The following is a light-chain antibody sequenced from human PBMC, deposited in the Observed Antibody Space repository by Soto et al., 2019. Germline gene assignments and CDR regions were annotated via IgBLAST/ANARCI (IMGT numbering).Light chain of an antibody. J-gene: IGKJ4*01. CDR2: GAS. CDR1: ETLSSSY. Sequence: EIVLTQSPGTLSLSPGEGATLSCRASETLSSSYLHWYQQKPGQAPRLIIFGASNRATGIPDRLSGSASGTEFTLTTSRLEPEDFAAYYCQQYGCALPLTFGGGTRVETK. CDR3: QQYGCALPLT. V-gene: IGKV3-20*01.